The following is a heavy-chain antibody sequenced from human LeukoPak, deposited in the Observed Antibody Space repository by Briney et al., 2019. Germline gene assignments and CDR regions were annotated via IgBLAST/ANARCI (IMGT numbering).Heavy chain of an antibody. Sequence: GGSLRLSCAASGFTFSSYSMNWVRQPPGKGLEWVSYISSSSSYIYYADSVKGRSTISRDNTKNSLYLQMNSLRAEDTAVYYCARVLLIAVAGTSGLYPLDYWGQGTLVTVSS. D-gene: IGHD6-19*01. V-gene: IGHV3-21*01. CDR2: ISSSSSYI. J-gene: IGHJ4*02. CDR3: ARVLLIAVAGTSGLYPLDY. CDR1: GFTFSSYS.